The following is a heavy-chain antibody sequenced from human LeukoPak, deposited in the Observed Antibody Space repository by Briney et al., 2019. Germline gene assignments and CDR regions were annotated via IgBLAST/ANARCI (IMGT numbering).Heavy chain of an antibody. CDR2: ISSSSSYI. Sequence: GGSLRLSCAASGFTFSSYSMNWVRQAPGKGLEWVASISSSSSYIYYADSVKGRFTISRDNSKNTLYLQMNSLRAEDTAVYYCAKDYRKTVTPTSIDYWGQGTLVTVSS. CDR3: AKDYRKTVTPTSIDY. V-gene: IGHV3-21*04. CDR1: GFTFSSYS. J-gene: IGHJ4*02. D-gene: IGHD4-17*01.